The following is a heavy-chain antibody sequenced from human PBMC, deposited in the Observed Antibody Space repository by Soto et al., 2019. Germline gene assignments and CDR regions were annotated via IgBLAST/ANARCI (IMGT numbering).Heavy chain of an antibody. D-gene: IGHD3-10*01. CDR2: IYGDGGTT. CDR3: VKNSGWFNT. J-gene: IGHJ5*02. CDR1: GFIFSSTD. V-gene: IGHV3-23*01. Sequence: GSLRLSCAASGFIFSSTDMSWVRQAPGKGLEWVSTIYGDGGTTYYADSVRGRFTISRDNSKDMVYLQMDSLRADDTAVYYCVKNSGWFNTWGQGNLVTVSS.